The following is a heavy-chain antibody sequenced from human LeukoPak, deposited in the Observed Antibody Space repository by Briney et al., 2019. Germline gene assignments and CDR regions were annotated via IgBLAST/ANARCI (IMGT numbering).Heavy chain of an antibody. CDR2: ISWNSGSI. CDR3: AKDPRVDMVRDYLDY. Sequence: GRSLRLSCAASGFTFDDYAMHWVRQAPGKGLEWVSGISWNSGSIGYADSVKGRFTISRDNAKNTLYLQMNSLRAEDTAVYYCAKDPRVDMVRDYLDYWGQGTLVTVSS. D-gene: IGHD3-10*01. J-gene: IGHJ4*02. CDR1: GFTFDDYA. V-gene: IGHV3-9*01.